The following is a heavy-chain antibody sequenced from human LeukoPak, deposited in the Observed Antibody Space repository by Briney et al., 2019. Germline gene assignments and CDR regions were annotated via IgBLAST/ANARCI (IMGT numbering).Heavy chain of an antibody. CDR1: GGSISSYY. J-gene: IGHJ6*02. V-gene: IGHV4-59*08. Sequence: SETLSLTCTVSGGSISSYYWSWIRQPPGKGLEWIGYIYYGGSTNYNPSLKSRVTISVDTSKNQFSLKLSSVTAADTAVYYCASTLYYYYGMDVWGQGTTVTVSS. CDR3: ASTLYYYYGMDV. CDR2: IYYGGST.